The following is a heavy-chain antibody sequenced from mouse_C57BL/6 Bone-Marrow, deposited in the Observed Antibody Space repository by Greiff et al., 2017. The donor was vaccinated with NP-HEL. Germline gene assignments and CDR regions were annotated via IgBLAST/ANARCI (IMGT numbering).Heavy chain of an antibody. D-gene: IGHD2-5*01. Sequence: VQLQESGPELVKPGASVKISCKASGYSFTSHYIHWVKQRPGQGLEWIGWIYPGSGNTKYNEKFKGKATLTADTSSSTAYMQLSSLTSEDSAVYYCARRAYSNYFDYWGQGTTLTVSS. J-gene: IGHJ2*01. CDR1: GYSFTSHY. CDR3: ARRAYSNYFDY. CDR2: IYPGSGNT. V-gene: IGHV1-66*01.